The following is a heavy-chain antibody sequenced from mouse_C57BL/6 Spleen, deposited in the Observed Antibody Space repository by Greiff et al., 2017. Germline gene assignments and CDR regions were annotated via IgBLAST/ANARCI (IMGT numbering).Heavy chain of an antibody. V-gene: IGHV14-4*01. Sequence: VQLQQSGAELVRPGASVTLSCTASGFNIKDDYMHWVKQRPEQGLEWIGWIDPENGDTEYASKFQGKATITADTSSNTAYLQLSSLTSEDTAVYYCTTRGYYAMDYWGQGTSVTVSS. CDR3: TTRGYYAMDY. CDR2: IDPENGDT. CDR1: GFNIKDDY. J-gene: IGHJ4*01.